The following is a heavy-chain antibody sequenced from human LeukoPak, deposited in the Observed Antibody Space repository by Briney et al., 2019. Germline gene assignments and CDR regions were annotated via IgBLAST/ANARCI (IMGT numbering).Heavy chain of an antibody. CDR3: TTGIRGD. V-gene: IGHV3-15*04. J-gene: IGHJ4*02. CDR1: GFSVSGKF. Sequence: GGSLRLSCAASGFSVSGKFMSWVRQAPGEGLDWVGRIASKTDGGATDYAAPVKGRFTISRDDSKNTLNLQMNSLKTEDTAVYYCTTGIRGDWGQGTLVTVSS. CDR2: IASKTDGGAT. D-gene: IGHD3-10*01.